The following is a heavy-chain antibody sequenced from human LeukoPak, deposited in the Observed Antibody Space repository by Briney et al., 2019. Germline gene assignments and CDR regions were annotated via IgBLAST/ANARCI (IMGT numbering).Heavy chain of an antibody. D-gene: IGHD3-10*01. J-gene: IGHJ5*02. CDR1: GGSISSGGYY. V-gene: IGHV4-39*07. Sequence: PSETLSLTCTVSGGSISSGGYYWSWIRQPPGKGLEWIGEINHSGSTNYNPSLKSRVTISVDTSKNQFSLKLSSVTAADTAVYYCAREGYYGSGSYFDWFDPWGQGTLVTVSS. CDR3: AREGYYGSGSYFDWFDP. CDR2: INHSGST.